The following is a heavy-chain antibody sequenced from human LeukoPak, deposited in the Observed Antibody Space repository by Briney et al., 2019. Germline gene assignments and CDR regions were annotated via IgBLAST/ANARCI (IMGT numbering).Heavy chain of an antibody. J-gene: IGHJ4*02. CDR1: GGSFSGYY. CDR2: INHSGST. Sequence: SEALSLTCAVYGGSFSGYYWSWIRQPPGKGLEWIGEINHSGSTNYNPSLKSRVTISVDTSKNQFSLKLSSVTAADTAVYYCGNNYGDDGGNWGQGTLVTVSS. V-gene: IGHV4-34*01. D-gene: IGHD4-17*01. CDR3: GNNYGDDGGN.